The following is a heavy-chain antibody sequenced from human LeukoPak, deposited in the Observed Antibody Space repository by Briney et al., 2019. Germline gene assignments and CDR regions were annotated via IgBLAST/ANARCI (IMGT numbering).Heavy chain of an antibody. Sequence: GGSLRLSCAASGFTFSSYSMNWVRQAPGKGLEWVSAISGSGGSTYYADSVKSRFTISRDNSKNTLYLQMNGLRAEDTAVYYCAKDKEGPAAGTFDYWGQGTLVTVSS. CDR2: ISGSGGST. D-gene: IGHD6-13*01. J-gene: IGHJ4*02. CDR3: AKDKEGPAAGTFDY. CDR1: GFTFSSYS. V-gene: IGHV3-23*01.